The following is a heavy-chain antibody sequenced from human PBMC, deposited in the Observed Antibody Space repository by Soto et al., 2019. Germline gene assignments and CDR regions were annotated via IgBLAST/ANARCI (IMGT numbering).Heavy chain of an antibody. Sequence: GGSLRLSCAASGFTFSSYSMHWVRQAPGKGLEWVAVICYDGSNIYYADSVKGRFTISRDNSKNTLYLQMNSLRAEDTAVYYCAGGHMMERPSDYWGQGTLVTVSS. J-gene: IGHJ4*02. V-gene: IGHV3-30*03. D-gene: IGHD3-16*01. CDR2: ICYDGSNI. CDR1: GFTFSSYS. CDR3: AGGHMMERPSDY.